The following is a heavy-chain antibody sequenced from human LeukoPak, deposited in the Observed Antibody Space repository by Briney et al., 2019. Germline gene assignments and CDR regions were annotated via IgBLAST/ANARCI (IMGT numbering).Heavy chain of an antibody. CDR3: ASRSYIIAVRPDY. J-gene: IGHJ4*02. CDR1: GGSISSSSYY. Sequence: SETLSLTCTVSGGSISSSSYYWGWIRQPPGKGLEWIGSIYYSGSTYYNPSLKSRVTISVDTSKNQFSLKLSSVTAADTAVYYCASRSYIIAVRPDYWGQGTLVTVSS. D-gene: IGHD6-6*01. V-gene: IGHV4-39*01. CDR2: IYYSGST.